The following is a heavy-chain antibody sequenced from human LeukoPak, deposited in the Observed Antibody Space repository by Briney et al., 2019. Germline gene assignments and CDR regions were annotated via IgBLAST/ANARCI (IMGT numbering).Heavy chain of an antibody. D-gene: IGHD3-3*01. V-gene: IGHV4-39*07. CDR3: ATITILHPGLGAFDI. Sequence: SETLSLTCTVSGGSISSSSYYWGWIRQPPGKGLEWIGSIYYSGSTYYNPSLKSRVTISVDTSRNQFSLKLSSVTAADTAVYYCATITILHPGLGAFDIWGQGTMVTVSS. J-gene: IGHJ3*02. CDR1: GGSISSSSYY. CDR2: IYYSGST.